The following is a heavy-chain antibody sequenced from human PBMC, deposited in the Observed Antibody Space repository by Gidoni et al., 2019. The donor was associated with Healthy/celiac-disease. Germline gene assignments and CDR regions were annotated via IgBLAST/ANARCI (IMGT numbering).Heavy chain of an antibody. CDR1: GFTFSSYS. D-gene: IGHD3-10*01. J-gene: IGHJ4*02. Sequence: EVQLVESGGGLVQPGGSLRLSCAASGFTFSSYSMNWVRQAPGKGREWVSYISSSSSTRYYSDSVKGRFTISRDNAKNSLYLQMNSLRDEDTAVYYCARGVRGVIIAGIDYWGQGTLVTVSS. V-gene: IGHV3-48*02. CDR3: ARGVRGVIIAGIDY. CDR2: ISSSSSTR.